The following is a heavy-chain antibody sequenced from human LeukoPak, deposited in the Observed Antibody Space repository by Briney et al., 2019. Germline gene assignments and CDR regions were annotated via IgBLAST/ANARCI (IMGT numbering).Heavy chain of an antibody. CDR1: GGSISSGSYY. D-gene: IGHD2-2*01. V-gene: IGHV4-61*02. CDR2: IYTSGST. CDR3: ARQLGGSSTTYYYYMDV. J-gene: IGHJ6*03. Sequence: PSQTLSLTCTVSGGSISSGSYYWSWIRQPAGKGLEWIGRIYTSGSTNYNPSLKSRVTMSVDTSKNQFSLKLSSVTAADTAVYYCARQLGGSSTTYYYYMDVWGKGTTVTVSS.